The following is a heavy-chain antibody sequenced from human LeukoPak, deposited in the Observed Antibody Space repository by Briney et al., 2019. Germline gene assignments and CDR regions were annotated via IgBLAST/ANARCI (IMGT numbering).Heavy chain of an antibody. Sequence: GGSLRLSCAASGFTFSSYAMSWVRQAPGKGLEWVSAISGSGGSTYYADSVKGRFTISRDNSKNTLYLQMSSLRAEDTAVYYCAKDGHGYQLLMDVWGQGTTVTVSS. V-gene: IGHV3-23*01. J-gene: IGHJ6*02. CDR1: GFTFSSYA. CDR2: ISGSGGST. D-gene: IGHD2-2*01. CDR3: AKDGHGYQLLMDV.